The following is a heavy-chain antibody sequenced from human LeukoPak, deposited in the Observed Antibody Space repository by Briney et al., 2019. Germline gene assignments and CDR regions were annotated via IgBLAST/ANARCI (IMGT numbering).Heavy chain of an antibody. J-gene: IGHJ4*02. Sequence: SETLSLTCTVSGGSISSYYWSWIRQPAGKGLEWIGRIYTSGSTNYNPSLKSRVTMSVDTSKNQFSLKLSSVTAADTAVYYCASGVAYSSSTPFDYWGQGTLVTVSS. V-gene: IGHV4-4*07. CDR2: IYTSGST. D-gene: IGHD6-6*01. CDR1: GGSISSYY. CDR3: ASGVAYSSSTPFDY.